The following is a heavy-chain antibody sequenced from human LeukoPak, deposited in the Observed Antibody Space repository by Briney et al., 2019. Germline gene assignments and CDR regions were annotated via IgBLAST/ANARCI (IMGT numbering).Heavy chain of an antibody. V-gene: IGHV1-58*01. CDR2: IVIGSGNT. J-gene: IGHJ4*02. D-gene: IGHD4-17*01. CDR3: AAVEMFGRSRDYGYFDY. CDR1: GFDFSTSA. Sequence: SVKVPCKASGFDFSTSAVQWVRQARGERLEWIGWIVIGSGNTNSAYKFQERVTFTRDVSTTTAYMELSSLRSEDTALYYCAAVEMFGRSRDYGYFDYWGQGSLVTVSS.